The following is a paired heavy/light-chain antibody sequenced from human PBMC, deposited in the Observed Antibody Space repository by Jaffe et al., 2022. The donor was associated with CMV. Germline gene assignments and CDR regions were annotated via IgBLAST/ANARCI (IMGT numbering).Heavy chain of an antibody. CDR1: GFTFSSYS. V-gene: IGHV3-48*02. D-gene: IGHD4-17*01. CDR3: AREDDYVATAVTNGLDV. J-gene: IGHJ6*02. Sequence: EMRLVQSGGKLVQPGGSLRLSCIGSGFTFSSYSMNWVRQAPGKGLEWVSYINSRSSAIYYADSVKGRFTISRDDADNSLYLDMTGLREDDTAQYFCAREDDYVATAVTNGLDVWGQGTTVTVSS. CDR2: INSRSSAI.
Light chain of an antibody. Sequence: EIVLTQSPATLSSSPGERATLSCRATQTVTGYLAWYQQKPGQAPRLLIYDISKRATGIPARFSGSGSGTDFTLTISNLEPEDFAFYYCQHRNNRPRAWTFGQGTKLEI. CDR3: QHRNNRPRAWT. CDR2: DIS. V-gene: IGKV3-11*01. CDR1: QTVTGY. J-gene: IGKJ1*01.